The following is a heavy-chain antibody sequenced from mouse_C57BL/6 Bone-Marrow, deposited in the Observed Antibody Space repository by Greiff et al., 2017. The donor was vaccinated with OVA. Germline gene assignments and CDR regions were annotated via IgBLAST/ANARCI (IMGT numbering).Heavy chain of an antibody. CDR3: ARSNWDPYYFDY. V-gene: IGHV1-81*01. D-gene: IGHD4-1*01. CDR2: IYPRSGNT. Sequence: LVESGAELARPGASVKLSCKASGYTFTSYGISWVKQRTGQGLEWIGEIYPRSGNTYYNEKFKGKATLTADKSSSTAYMELRSLTSEDSAVYFCARSNWDPYYFDYWGQGTTLTVSS. J-gene: IGHJ2*01. CDR1: GYTFTSYG.